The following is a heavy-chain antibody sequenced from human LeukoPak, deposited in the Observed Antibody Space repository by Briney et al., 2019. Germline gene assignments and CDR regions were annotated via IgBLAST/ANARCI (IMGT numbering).Heavy chain of an antibody. CDR1: GFTVSSNY. CDR3: AGPGNYYDSSGYPFDY. CDR2: IYSGGGT. J-gene: IGHJ4*02. D-gene: IGHD3-22*01. Sequence: PGGSLRLSCAASGFTVSSNYMSWVRQAPGKGLEWVSVIYSGGGTYYADSVKGRFTISRDNSKNTLYLQMNSLRAEDTAVYYCAGPGNYYDSSGYPFDYWGQGTLLTVSS. V-gene: IGHV3-53*01.